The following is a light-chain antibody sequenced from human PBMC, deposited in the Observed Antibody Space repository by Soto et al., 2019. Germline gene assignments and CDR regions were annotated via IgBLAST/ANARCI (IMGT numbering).Light chain of an antibody. CDR2: KAS. V-gene: IGKV1-5*03. CDR3: QQYNTFLPT. Sequence: DTQMTQSPSTLSASVGDRVTITCRASQSISNWLAWYQQRPGRAPKLLIYKASNLQSGVPSRFSGSGSGTEFTVTINSLQPDDFAIYYCQQYNTFLPTFGQGTKVEFK. CDR1: QSISNW. J-gene: IGKJ1*01.